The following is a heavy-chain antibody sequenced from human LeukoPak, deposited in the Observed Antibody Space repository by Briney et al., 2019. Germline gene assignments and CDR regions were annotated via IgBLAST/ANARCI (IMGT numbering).Heavy chain of an antibody. D-gene: IGHD1-26*01. Sequence: GGSLRLSCAASGFTVSSNYMSWVRQAPGKGLEWVSVIYSGGSTYYADSVKGRFTISRDNSKNTLYLQMNSLRAEDTAVYYCARTVALNGELPYFDYWGQGTLVTVSS. CDR1: GFTVSSNY. CDR3: ARTVALNGELPYFDY. J-gene: IGHJ4*02. CDR2: IYSGGST. V-gene: IGHV3-66*01.